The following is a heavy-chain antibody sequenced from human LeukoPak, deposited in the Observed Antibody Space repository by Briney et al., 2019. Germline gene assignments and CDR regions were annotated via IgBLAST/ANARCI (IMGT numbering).Heavy chain of an antibody. CDR3: ARVSRFGELLIDY. V-gene: IGHV1-69*04. CDR1: GGTFSSYA. CDR2: IIPILGIA. Sequence: SVKVSCKASGGTFSSYAISWVRQAPGQGLEWMGRIIPILGIANYAQKFQGRVTITADKSTGTAYMELSSLRSEDTAVYYCARVSRFGELLIDYWGQGTLVTVSS. J-gene: IGHJ4*02. D-gene: IGHD3-10*01.